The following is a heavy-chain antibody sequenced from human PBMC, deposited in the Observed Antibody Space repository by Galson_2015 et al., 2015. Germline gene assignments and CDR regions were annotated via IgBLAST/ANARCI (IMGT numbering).Heavy chain of an antibody. V-gene: IGHV3-48*02. D-gene: IGHD2-15*01. CDR1: GFTFGAFH. CDR2: IRRSSGDV. J-gene: IGHJ4*02. Sequence: ALRLGGAASGFTFGAFHMNWGRQAPGKGLEWVSYIRRSSGDVFYVDSGRGRFTIARENAKKSLYLQMNSLIDEDTAVYFWVVVVAATPDYWGQGILVTVSS. CDR3: VVVVAATPDY.